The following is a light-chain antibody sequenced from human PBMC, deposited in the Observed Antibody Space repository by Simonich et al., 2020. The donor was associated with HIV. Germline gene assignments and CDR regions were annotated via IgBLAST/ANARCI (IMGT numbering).Light chain of an antibody. CDR3: HQSSSLPHT. J-gene: IGKJ3*01. CDR2: AAS. V-gene: IGKV1-17*03. Sequence: DIQMTQSPSAMSASVGDSVTITCRATQGISNYLAWFQQKPGKVPKRLIYAASILQSGVPSRFSGSGAGTEFTLTINSLEAEDAATYYCHQSSSLPHTFGPGTKVEIK. CDR1: QGISNY.